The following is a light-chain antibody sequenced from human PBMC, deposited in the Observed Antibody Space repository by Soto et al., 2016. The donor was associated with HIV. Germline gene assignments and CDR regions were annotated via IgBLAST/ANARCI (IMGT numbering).Light chain of an antibody. CDR1: NVGSKS. CDR2: DDS. Sequence: SYVLTQPPSVSVAPGKTARITCGGTNVGSKSVHWYQQKPGQAPVLVVYDDSDRPSGIPERFSGSNSGNTATLTISRVDIGDEVDYYCQVWDSGSDPVVFGGGTKLTVL. CDR3: QVWDSGSDPVV. V-gene: IGLV3-21*03. J-gene: IGLJ2*01.